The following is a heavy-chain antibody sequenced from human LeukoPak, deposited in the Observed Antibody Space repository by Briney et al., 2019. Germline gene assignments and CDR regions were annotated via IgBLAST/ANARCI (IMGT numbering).Heavy chain of an antibody. CDR1: GSTFSHDA. J-gene: IGHJ3*02. D-gene: IGHD2-2*01. V-gene: IGHV3-21*01. CDR2: ISGSSSFI. Sequence: GGSLRLSCTVSGSTFSHDAMNWVRQAPGKGLEWVASISGSSSFIHYADSLKGRLTISRDNAKNSLYLQMNSLRAEDTAVYYCARDRDIVVVPALDAFDIWGQGTMVTVSS. CDR3: ARDRDIVVVPALDAFDI.